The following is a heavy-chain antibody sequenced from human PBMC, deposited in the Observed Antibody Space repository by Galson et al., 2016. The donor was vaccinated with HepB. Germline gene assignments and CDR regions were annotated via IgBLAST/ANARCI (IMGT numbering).Heavy chain of an antibody. D-gene: IGHD6-19*01. CDR1: GYTFTTYA. Sequence: VSCKASGYTFTTYAVIWVRQAPGQGLEWMGWINTNTGNPTYAQDFTGRLVFSLDTSVSTAYLQISDLKAEDTAVYFCAREAGTVAGPGDYWGQGTLVTVSS. J-gene: IGHJ4*02. V-gene: IGHV7-4-1*02. CDR2: INTNTGNP. CDR3: AREAGTVAGPGDY.